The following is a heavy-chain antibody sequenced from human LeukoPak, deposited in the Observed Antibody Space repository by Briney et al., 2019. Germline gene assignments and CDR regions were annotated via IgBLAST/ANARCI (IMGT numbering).Heavy chain of an antibody. CDR3: AKDICTRPRCLLYSDS. CDR1: GFAFSNYA. V-gene: IGHV3-23*01. CDR2: ISGVNT. Sequence: PGGSLRLSCTTSGFAFSNYAMSWFRQAPGKGLEWVSGISGVNTYYADSVKGRFTISRDNSKNVLSLQMSRLRAEDTAVYYCAKDICTRPRCLLYSDSWGQGTLVTVSS. J-gene: IGHJ4*02. D-gene: IGHD2-8*01.